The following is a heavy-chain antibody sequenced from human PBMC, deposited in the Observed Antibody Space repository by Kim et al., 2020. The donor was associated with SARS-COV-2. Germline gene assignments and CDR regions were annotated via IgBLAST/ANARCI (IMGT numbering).Heavy chain of an antibody. V-gene: IGHV4-59*01. J-gene: IGHJ1*01. CDR3: AGSPYYYDSSGYRTAEYF. Sequence: SETLSLTCTVSGGSISSYYWSWIRQPPGKGLEWIGYIYYSGSTNYNPSLKSRVTISVDTSKNQFSLKLSSVTAADTAVYYCAGSPYYYDSSGYRTAEYF. CDR1: GGSISSYY. CDR2: IYYSGST. D-gene: IGHD3-22*01.